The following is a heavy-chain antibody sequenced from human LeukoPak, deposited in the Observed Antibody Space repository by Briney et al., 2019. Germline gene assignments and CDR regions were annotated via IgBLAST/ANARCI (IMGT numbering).Heavy chain of an antibody. Sequence: PSETLSLTRTVSGGSISSSSYYWGWIRQPPGKGLEWIGSIYYSGSTYYNPSLKSRVTISVDTSKNQFSLKLSSVTAADTAVYYCARRGWRVDTAMAFDYWGQGTLVTVSS. D-gene: IGHD5-18*01. CDR3: ARRGWRVDTAMAFDY. J-gene: IGHJ4*02. CDR1: GGSISSSSYY. V-gene: IGHV4-39*01. CDR2: IYYSGST.